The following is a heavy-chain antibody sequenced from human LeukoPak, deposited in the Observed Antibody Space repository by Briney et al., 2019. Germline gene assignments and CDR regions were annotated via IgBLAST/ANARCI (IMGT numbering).Heavy chain of an antibody. CDR3: ARVRYRLAETYIDY. CDR2: INPNSGDT. CDR1: GYIFTGYC. Sequence: ASVKVSCKASGYIFTGYCMHWVRQAPGQGLEWMGWINPNSGDTNYAQKFQGRVTMTRDTSISTAYMELSRLRSDDTAVYYCARVRYRLAETYIDYWGQGTLVTASS. D-gene: IGHD3-16*01. V-gene: IGHV1-2*02. J-gene: IGHJ4*02.